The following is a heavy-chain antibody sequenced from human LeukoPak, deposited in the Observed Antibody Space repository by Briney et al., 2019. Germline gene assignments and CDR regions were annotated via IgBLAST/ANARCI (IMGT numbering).Heavy chain of an antibody. V-gene: IGHV4-39*07. Sequence: SETLSLTCTVSGGSISSSSYYWGWLRQPPGKGLEWIGSIYYSGSTYYNPSLKSRVTISVDTSKNQFSLKLSSVTAADTAVYYCARDRYCSSTSCYDRDIDPWGQGTLVTVSS. D-gene: IGHD2-2*01. J-gene: IGHJ5*02. CDR2: IYYSGST. CDR1: GGSISSSSYY. CDR3: ARDRYCSSTSCYDRDIDP.